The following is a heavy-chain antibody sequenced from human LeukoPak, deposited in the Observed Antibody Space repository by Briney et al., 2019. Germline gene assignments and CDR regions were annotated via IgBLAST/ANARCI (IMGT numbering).Heavy chain of an antibody. D-gene: IGHD3-9*01. V-gene: IGHV1-18*01. CDR3: ARAVLRYFDWLFLGNYYYGMDV. Sequence: SVKVSCKASGYTFTSYGISWVRQAPGQGLEWMGWISAYNGNTNYAQKLQGRVTMTTDTSTSTAYMELRSLRSDDTAVYYCARAVLRYFDWLFLGNYYYGMDVWGQGTTVTVSS. CDR1: GYTFTSYG. CDR2: ISAYNGNT. J-gene: IGHJ6*02.